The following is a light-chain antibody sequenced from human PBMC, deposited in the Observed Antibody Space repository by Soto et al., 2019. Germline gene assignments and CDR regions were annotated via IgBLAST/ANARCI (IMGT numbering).Light chain of an antibody. CDR2: AES. J-gene: IGKJ1*01. CDR1: QSISATY. Sequence: EIVLTQSPGTLSLFPGERATFSCRTSQSISATYLAWYQQKPGQAPRLLIYAESSRATGIPDGFSGSGSRTDFTLNISRLETDDYGVYSCQQYSSLPLTFGQGTKVEI. V-gene: IGKV3-20*01. CDR3: QQYSSLPLT.